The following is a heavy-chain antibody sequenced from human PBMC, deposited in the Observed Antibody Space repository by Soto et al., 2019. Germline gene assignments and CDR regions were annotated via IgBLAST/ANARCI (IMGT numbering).Heavy chain of an antibody. CDR1: GGSFSGYY. Sequence: QVQLQQWGAGLLKPSETLSLTCAVYGGSFSGYYWSWIRQPPGKGLEWIGEINHSGSTNYNPSLKSRVTISVDTSKNQFSLKLSSVTAADTAVYYCARVAWIGYYFDYWGQGTLVTVSS. V-gene: IGHV4-34*01. CDR2: INHSGST. J-gene: IGHJ4*02. D-gene: IGHD2-2*03. CDR3: ARVAWIGYYFDY.